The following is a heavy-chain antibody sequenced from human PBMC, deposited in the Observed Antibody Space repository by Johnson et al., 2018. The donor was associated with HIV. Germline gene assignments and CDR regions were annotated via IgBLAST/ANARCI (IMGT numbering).Heavy chain of an antibody. D-gene: IGHD3-10*01. CDR2: INYKGGNT. CDR3: AKRTGNYGGVFDM. V-gene: IGHV3-25*03. Sequence: EVQLVESGGGLAKPAWSPRLSCAASQFTFSGCYMNCVRQAPGNGLELVGPINYKGGNTNLIESAKDRFNTSRNNAKNTLHLQMNSLKTEDTAVYYCAKRTGNYGGVFDMWGQGTVLTASS. CDR1: QFTFSGCY. J-gene: IGHJ3*02.